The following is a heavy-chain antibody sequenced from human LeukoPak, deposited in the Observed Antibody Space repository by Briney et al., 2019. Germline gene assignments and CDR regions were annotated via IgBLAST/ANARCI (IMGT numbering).Heavy chain of an antibody. Sequence: PSETLSLTCAVYGGSFSGYYWSWIRQPPGKGLEWIGEINHSGSTNYNPSLKSRVTISVDTSKNHFSLKLSSVTAADTAVYYCARGRVPAAITFDYWGQGTLVTVSS. D-gene: IGHD2-2*01. J-gene: IGHJ4*02. V-gene: IGHV4-34*01. CDR2: INHSGST. CDR3: ARGRVPAAITFDY. CDR1: GGSFSGYY.